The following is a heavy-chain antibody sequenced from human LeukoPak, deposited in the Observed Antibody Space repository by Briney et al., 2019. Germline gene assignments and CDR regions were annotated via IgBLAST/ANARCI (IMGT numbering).Heavy chain of an antibody. CDR2: IGGYNTDT. V-gene: IGHV1-18*01. CDR1: GYTFSSYG. CDR3: ARDLSFSTSCYVDY. J-gene: IGHJ4*02. D-gene: IGHD2-2*01. Sequence: ASVKVSCKTSGYTFSSYGISWVRQAPGQGLEWMGWIGGYNTDTNSAQKLQGRVTMTTDTSTNTAYMELRNLRSDDTAVYYCARDLSFSTSCYVDYWGQGTLVTVFS.